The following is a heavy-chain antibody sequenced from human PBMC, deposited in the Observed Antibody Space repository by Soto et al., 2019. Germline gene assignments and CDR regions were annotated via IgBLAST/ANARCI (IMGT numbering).Heavy chain of an antibody. V-gene: IGHV1-69*18. D-gene: IGHD3-9*01. CDR2: LIPMFGTT. J-gene: IGHJ6*02. CDR3: ARAVVLTFTRFYDMDV. Sequence: QVQLVQSGAEVKTPGSSVKVSCKASGGTFSSYSINWVRQAPGQGLEWMGRLIPMFGTTDHAQRFQGRVTFTADESTSTASMEVTNLTSEDTAVYYCARAVVLTFTRFYDMDVWGQGTTVTVSS. CDR1: GGTFSSYS.